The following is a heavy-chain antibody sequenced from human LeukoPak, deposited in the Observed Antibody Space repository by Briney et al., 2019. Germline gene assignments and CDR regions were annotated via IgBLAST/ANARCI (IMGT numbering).Heavy chain of an antibody. V-gene: IGHV1-2*02. J-gene: IGHJ5*02. CDR1: GGTFSSYA. CDR2: INPNSGGT. CDR3: ARDPSVGDYGGFNWFDP. Sequence: ASVKVSCKASGGTFSSYAISWVRQAPGQGLEWMGWINPNSGGTNYAQKFQGRVTMTRDTSISTAYMELSRLRSDDTAVYYCARDPSVGDYGGFNWFDPWGQGTLVTVSS. D-gene: IGHD4-23*01.